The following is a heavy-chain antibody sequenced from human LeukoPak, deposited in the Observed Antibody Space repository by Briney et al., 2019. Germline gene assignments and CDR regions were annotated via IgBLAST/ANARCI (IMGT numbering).Heavy chain of an antibody. CDR2: ISAYNGNT. V-gene: IGHV1-18*01. CDR1: GYTFSNYG. D-gene: IGHD2-15*01. J-gene: IGHJ5*02. CDR3: AREGYCSGGTCYSTMNWFDP. Sequence: ASVKVSCKASGYTFSNYGISWVRQAHGQGLEWMGWISAYNGNTNYAPKLQGRVTLTTDTSTSTAYMELRSLRSDDTAVYYCAREGYCSGGTCYSTMNWFDPWGQGTLVTVSS.